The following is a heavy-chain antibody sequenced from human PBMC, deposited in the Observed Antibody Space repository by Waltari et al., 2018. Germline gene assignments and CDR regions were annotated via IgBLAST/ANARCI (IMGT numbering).Heavy chain of an antibody. CDR1: GGSISSYY. J-gene: IGHJ4*02. CDR2: IYYSGST. D-gene: IGHD1-1*01. V-gene: IGHV4-59*12. CDR3: ARGDGTGKYGY. Sequence: QVQLQESGPGLVKPSETLSLTCTVSGGSISSYYWSWIRQPPGKGLEWTGYIYYSGSTNYNPSLKSRVTISVDTSKNQFSLTVFSVTAADAAVYYCARGDGTGKYGYWGQGTRVTVSS.